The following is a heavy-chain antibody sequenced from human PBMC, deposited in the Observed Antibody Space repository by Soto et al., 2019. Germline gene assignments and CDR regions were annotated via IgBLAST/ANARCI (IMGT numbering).Heavy chain of an antibody. V-gene: IGHV5-51*01. CDR1: GYSFSSFW. D-gene: IGHD3-10*01. CDR2: IYPGDSDT. CDR3: ARQPFPVYGSGSPPPRY. Sequence: PGESLKISCKGSGYSFSSFWIGWVRQMPGKGLEWMGIIYPGDSDTRYSPSFQGQVTISADKSISTAYLQWNSLKASDTPMYYCARQPFPVYGSGSPPPRYWGQGTLVTVSS. J-gene: IGHJ1*01.